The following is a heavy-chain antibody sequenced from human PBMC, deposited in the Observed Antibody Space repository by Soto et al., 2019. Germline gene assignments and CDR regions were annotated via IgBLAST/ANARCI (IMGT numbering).Heavy chain of an antibody. CDR1: GFTLGTFW. J-gene: IGHJ3*02. V-gene: IGHV3-74*01. CDR2: ISPDGIST. Sequence: GGSLRLSCGASGFTLGTFWMHWVRHAPGKGLVWVSRISPDGISTAYADSVKGRFTISRDNAKNTLYLQMNSLTAEDKAVYFCSRDHRAFDIWGPGTMVTGSS. CDR3: SRDHRAFDI.